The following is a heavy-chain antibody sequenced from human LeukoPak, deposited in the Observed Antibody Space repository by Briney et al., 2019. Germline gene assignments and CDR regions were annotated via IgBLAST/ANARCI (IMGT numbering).Heavy chain of an antibody. J-gene: IGHJ4*02. Sequence: PGGSLRLSCAASGFTFSSYEMNWVRQAPGKGLEWVSTISNSGGTTCYADSVKGRFTISRDDSENTLYLQMNSLRAEDTAVYYCAKATGYLLWGQGTLVTVSS. V-gene: IGHV3-23*01. CDR2: ISNSGGTT. CDR1: GFTFSSYE. CDR3: AKATGYLL. D-gene: IGHD1-14*01.